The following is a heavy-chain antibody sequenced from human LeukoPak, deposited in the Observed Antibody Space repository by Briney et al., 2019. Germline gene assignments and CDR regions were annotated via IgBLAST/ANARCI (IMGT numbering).Heavy chain of an antibody. CDR2: IYYSGST. D-gene: IGHD3-10*01. V-gene: IGHV4-39*01. J-gene: IGHJ4*02. Sequence: KPSETLSLTCTVSGGPISSGSNYWGWIRQPPGKGLEWIGSIYYSGSTYYNPSLKSRVTISVDTSKNQFSLKLSSVTAADTAVYYCVRHISVVRGETFDFWGQGSLVTVSS. CDR3: VRHISVVRGETFDF. CDR1: GGPISSGSNY.